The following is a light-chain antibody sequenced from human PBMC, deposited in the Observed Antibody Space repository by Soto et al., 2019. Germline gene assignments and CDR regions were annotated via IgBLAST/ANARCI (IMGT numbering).Light chain of an antibody. Sequence: DIQMTQSPSSLSASVGDRVTITCQASQDIRKYLNWYQQKPGRAPKLLIYGASNLETGVPSRFSGSGYGADFFFTISSLQPEDIATYYCQHYDNLPPFTFGPGTKVAIK. V-gene: IGKV1-33*01. J-gene: IGKJ3*01. CDR3: QHYDNLPPFT. CDR1: QDIRKY. CDR2: GAS.